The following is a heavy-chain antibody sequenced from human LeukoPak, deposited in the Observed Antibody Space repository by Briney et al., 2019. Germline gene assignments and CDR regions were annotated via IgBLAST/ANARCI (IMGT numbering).Heavy chain of an antibody. CDR3: ARRWYSSGIFDS. CDR2: IYDSVST. CDR1: GDSFSNSY. V-gene: IGHV4-59*01. J-gene: IGHJ4*02. D-gene: IGHD6-19*01. Sequence: PSETLSLICTVSGDSFSNSYWSWIRQPPGKGLGWIAYIYDSVSTNYNPALKSRVTISVDTSKNQLSLNLMSVTAADTAVYYCARRWYSSGIFDSWGQGTLVTVSS.